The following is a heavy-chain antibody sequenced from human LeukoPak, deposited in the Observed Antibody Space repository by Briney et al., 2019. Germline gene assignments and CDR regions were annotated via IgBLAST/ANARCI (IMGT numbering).Heavy chain of an antibody. CDR2: IYYSGST. Sequence: PSETLSLTCTVSGGSISSYYWSWIRQPPGKGLEWIGYIYYSGSTNYNPSLKSRVTISVDTSKNQFSLKLSSVTAADTAVYYCARSQSKGIVVVPAARRSYAFDIWGQGTMVTVSS. V-gene: IGHV4-59*01. CDR3: ARSQSKGIVVVPAARRSYAFDI. CDR1: GGSISSYY. D-gene: IGHD2-2*01. J-gene: IGHJ3*02.